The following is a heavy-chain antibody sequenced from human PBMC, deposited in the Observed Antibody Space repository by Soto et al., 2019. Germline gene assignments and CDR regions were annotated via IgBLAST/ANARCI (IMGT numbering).Heavy chain of an antibody. Sequence: QVQLVQSGAEVKKPGSSVKVSCKASGGTFSSYAISWVRQAPGQGLEWMGGIIPIFGTANYAQKFQGRVTITADKSTSTAYMELCRLTSEYTAVYYCARSRDGSNFIDYWGQGTLVTVSS. CDR3: ARSRDGSNFIDY. V-gene: IGHV1-69*06. D-gene: IGHD3-3*01. J-gene: IGHJ4*02. CDR2: IIPIFGTA. CDR1: GGTFSSYA.